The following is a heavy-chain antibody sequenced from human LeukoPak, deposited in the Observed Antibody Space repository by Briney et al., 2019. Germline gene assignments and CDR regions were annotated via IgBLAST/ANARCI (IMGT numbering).Heavy chain of an antibody. D-gene: IGHD6-19*01. V-gene: IGHV4-61*01. CDR1: GGSVSSGSYY. CDR2: IYYSGST. CDR3: ARAHGRVVAEAGSETFDY. J-gene: IGHJ4*02. Sequence: SETLSLTCTVSGGSVSSGSYYWSWIRQPPGKGLEWIGYIYYSGSTNYNPSLKSRVTISVDTSKNQFSLKLSSVTAADTAVYYCARAHGRVVAEAGSETFDYWGQGTLVTVSS.